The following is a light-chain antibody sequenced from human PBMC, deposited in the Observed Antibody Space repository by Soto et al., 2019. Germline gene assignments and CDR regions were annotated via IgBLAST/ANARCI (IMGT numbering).Light chain of an antibody. CDR1: QSVSSN. CDR2: GAS. Sequence: VMTHSPATLSVSPGERATLSCRASQSVSSNLAWYQQKPGQAPRLLIYGASTRATGIPARFSGSGSGTEFTLTISSLQSEDFAVYYCQQYNNWPQTFGQGTKVDIK. J-gene: IGKJ1*01. V-gene: IGKV3-15*01. CDR3: QQYNNWPQT.